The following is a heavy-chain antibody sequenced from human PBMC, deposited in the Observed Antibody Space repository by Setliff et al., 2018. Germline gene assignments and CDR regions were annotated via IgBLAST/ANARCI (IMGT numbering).Heavy chain of an antibody. CDR3: ARDHVYGSQYYYYYYGMDV. J-gene: IGHJ6*02. D-gene: IGHD3-10*01. CDR2: IRSKAYGGTT. V-gene: IGHV3-49*04. CDR1: GFTFGDYA. Sequence: GGSLRLSCTASGFTFGDYAMSWVRQAPGKGLEWVGFIRSKAYGGTTEYAASVKGRFTISRDDSKSIAYLQMNSLKTEDTAVYYCARDHVYGSQYYYYYYGMDVWGQGTTVTVSS.